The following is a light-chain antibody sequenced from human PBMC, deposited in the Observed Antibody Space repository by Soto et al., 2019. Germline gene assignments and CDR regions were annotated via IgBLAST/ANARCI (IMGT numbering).Light chain of an antibody. CDR1: QGISNY. Sequence: IQMTQSPSSLSASVGDRVIITCRASQGISNYLAWYQQQPGKVPRLLIYAASILQSGVPSRFRGSGSGTDFTLTISSLQPEDVATYYCHKYNSAPLTFGGGTKVDIK. CDR2: AAS. V-gene: IGKV1-27*01. CDR3: HKYNSAPLT. J-gene: IGKJ4*01.